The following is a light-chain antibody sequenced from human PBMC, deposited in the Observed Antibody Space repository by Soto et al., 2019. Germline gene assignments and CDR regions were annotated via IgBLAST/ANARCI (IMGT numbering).Light chain of an antibody. J-gene: IGKJ4*01. CDR2: GSS. Sequence: DIQMTQSPSAMSASVGDRVPITCRASQGISHFLAWFPQKPGKVPKRLIYGSSNLQSVVPSMFSGSVSGTEFTLTISSLQPADSATYYCLQHNRYPLTFGGGTKVEIK. CDR1: QGISHF. V-gene: IGKV1-17*03. CDR3: LQHNRYPLT.